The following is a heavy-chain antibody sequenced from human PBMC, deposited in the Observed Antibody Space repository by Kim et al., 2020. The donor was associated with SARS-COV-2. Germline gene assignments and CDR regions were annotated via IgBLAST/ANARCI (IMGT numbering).Heavy chain of an antibody. CDR2: LDSGGST. V-gene: IGHV3-66*01. CDR1: GFAVSSNY. Sequence: GGSLRLSCAVSGFAVSSNYINWVRQAPGKGLEWVSVLDSGGSTYYADSVKGRFSISRDNSKNTRYLQMNSMRTEDTAVYYCARSRLEYYYASGLYYFDYWGTGTLVTVSS. J-gene: IGHJ4*02. CDR3: ARSRLEYYYASGLYYFDY. D-gene: IGHD3-10*01.